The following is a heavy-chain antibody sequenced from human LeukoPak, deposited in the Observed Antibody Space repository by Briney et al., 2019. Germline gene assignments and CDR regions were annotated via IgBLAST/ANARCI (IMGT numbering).Heavy chain of an antibody. J-gene: IGHJ4*02. Sequence: GGSLRLSCAASGFTFSSYGMHWVRQAPGKGLEWVAVIWYDGSNKYYADSVKGRFTISRDNSKNTLYLQMNSLRAKDTAVYYCARDPAAGTLDYWGQGTLVTVSS. CDR1: GFTFSSYG. D-gene: IGHD6-13*01. CDR2: IWYDGSNK. CDR3: ARDPAAGTLDY. V-gene: IGHV3-33*01.